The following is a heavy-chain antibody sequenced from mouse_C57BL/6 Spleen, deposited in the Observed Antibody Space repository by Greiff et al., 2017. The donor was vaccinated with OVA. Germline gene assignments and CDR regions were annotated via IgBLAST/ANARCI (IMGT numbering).Heavy chain of an antibody. D-gene: IGHD1-1*01. J-gene: IGHJ1*03. V-gene: IGHV1-64*01. CDR3: ARVYYGSSYVRYFDV. CDR1: GYTFTSYW. Sequence: QVQLKQPGAELVKPGASVKLSCKASGYTFTSYWMHWVKQRPGQGLEWIGMIHPNSGSTNYNEKFKSKATLTVDKSSSTAYMQLSSLTSEDSAVYYCARVYYGSSYVRYFDVWGTGTTVTVSS. CDR2: IHPNSGST.